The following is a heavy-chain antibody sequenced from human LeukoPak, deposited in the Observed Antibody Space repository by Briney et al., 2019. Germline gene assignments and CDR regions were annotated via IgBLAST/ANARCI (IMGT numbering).Heavy chain of an antibody. CDR1: GFIVSSNY. D-gene: IGHD2-15*01. V-gene: IGHV3-53*01. Sequence: PGGSLRLSCAAYGFIVSSNYMSWVRQAPGKGLEWVSVIYSGGSTYYADSVRGRFTISRDNAKNTLYLQMNSLRVEDTAVYYCARGRPHGNDYWGQGTLVTVSS. CDR2: IYSGGST. CDR3: ARGRPHGNDY. J-gene: IGHJ4*02.